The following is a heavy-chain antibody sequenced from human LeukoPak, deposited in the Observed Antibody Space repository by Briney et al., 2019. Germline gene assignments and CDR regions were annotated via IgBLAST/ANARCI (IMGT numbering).Heavy chain of an antibody. J-gene: IGHJ4*02. D-gene: IGHD1-26*01. CDR3: AGLVGRYSSALYYYYFDY. V-gene: IGHV4-4*02. CDR1: GDSINSLDL. CDR2: MYLSGTT. Sequence: SGTLSLTCTVSGDSINSLDLWSWVRQPPGKGLEWIGEMYLSGTTHSNPSVKSRVTISIDKSKNQFFLNLSSVTAADTAVYYCAGLVGRYSSALYYYYFDYWGQGTLVPVPS.